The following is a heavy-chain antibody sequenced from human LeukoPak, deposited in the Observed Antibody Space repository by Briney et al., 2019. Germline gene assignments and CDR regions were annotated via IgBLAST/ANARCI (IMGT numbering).Heavy chain of an antibody. D-gene: IGHD3-22*01. J-gene: IGHJ4*02. CDR1: GGSIRSSNW. Sequence: SGTLSLTCAVSGGSIRSSNWWSWVRQHPGKGLEWIGEIYHTGNTNYNPSLKSRVTISVDKSKNQFSLKLSSVTAADTAVYYCATETYYDSSGPHFDYWGQGTLVTVSS. V-gene: IGHV4-4*02. CDR3: ATETYYDSSGPHFDY. CDR2: IYHTGNT.